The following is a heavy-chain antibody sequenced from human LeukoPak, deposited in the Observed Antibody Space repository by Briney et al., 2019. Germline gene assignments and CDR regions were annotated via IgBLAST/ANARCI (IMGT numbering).Heavy chain of an antibody. J-gene: IGHJ5*02. Sequence: SGGSLRLSCAASGFTFSSYAMSWVRQAPGKGLEWVSVISGSGGSTYSADSVEGRFTISRDNSKNTLYLQMNTLTAEDTAVYYCAKLVPSDDFWSGYLGWFDPWGQGTLVTVSS. CDR2: ISGSGGST. CDR3: AKLVPSDDFWSGYLGWFDP. CDR1: GFTFSSYA. D-gene: IGHD3-3*01. V-gene: IGHV3-23*01.